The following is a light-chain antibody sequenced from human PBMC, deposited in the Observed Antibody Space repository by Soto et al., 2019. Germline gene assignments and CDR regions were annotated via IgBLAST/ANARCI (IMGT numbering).Light chain of an antibody. V-gene: IGKV3-11*01. CDR1: QSVNNY. CDR3: QQRSNWPLT. Sequence: EIVLTRSPATLSLSPGERATLSCRASQSVNNYLAWYQQKTGQAPRLLIYDASNRATGIPARFSGGGSGTDFTLTISSLEPEDFAVYYCQQRSNWPLTFGGGTKVEI. J-gene: IGKJ4*01. CDR2: DAS.